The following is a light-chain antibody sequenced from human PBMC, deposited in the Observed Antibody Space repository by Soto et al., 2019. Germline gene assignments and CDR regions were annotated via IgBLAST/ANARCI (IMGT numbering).Light chain of an antibody. J-gene: IGKJ2*01. V-gene: IGKV1-5*03. Sequence: DIKMTQSPSTLSVSVGDRVTITCRASQNIGSRLAWYQQKLGKAPKLLIYEASTLDTGVPSRFSGSGSGTEFTLTISSLQPDDFATYFCQQYNSYNTFGQGTKLEIE. CDR1: QNIGSR. CDR3: QQYNSYNT. CDR2: EAS.